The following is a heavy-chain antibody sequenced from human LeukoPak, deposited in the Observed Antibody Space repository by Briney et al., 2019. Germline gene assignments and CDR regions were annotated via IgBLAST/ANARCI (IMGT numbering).Heavy chain of an antibody. D-gene: IGHD5-18*01. CDR3: AKEYGYDYNYFYSMDV. Sequence: GGSLRLSWAASGFTFSSYEMNWVRQAAGKGLEWVSYISSSGSTIYYADSVKGRFTISRDNAKNSLYLQMNSLRAEDTAVYFCAKEYGYDYNYFYSMDVWGKGTTVTISS. CDR1: GFTFSSYE. J-gene: IGHJ6*03. V-gene: IGHV3-48*03. CDR2: ISSSGSTI.